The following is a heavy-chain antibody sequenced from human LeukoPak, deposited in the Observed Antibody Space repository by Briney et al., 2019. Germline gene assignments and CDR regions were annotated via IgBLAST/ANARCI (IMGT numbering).Heavy chain of an antibody. CDR2: INSDGSST. CDR3: ARADGSILLDY. Sequence: GGSLRLSCAASGFTFSSYWMHWVRQAPGKGLVWVSRINSDGSSTSYADSVKGRFTISRDNAKNTLYLQMNSLRAEDTAVYYCARADGSILLDYWGQGTLVTVST. V-gene: IGHV3-74*01. D-gene: IGHD5-24*01. J-gene: IGHJ4*02. CDR1: GFTFSSYW.